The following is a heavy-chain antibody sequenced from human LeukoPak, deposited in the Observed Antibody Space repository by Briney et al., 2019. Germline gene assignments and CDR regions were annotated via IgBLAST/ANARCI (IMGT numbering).Heavy chain of an antibody. CDR2: INPNSGGT. Sequence: ASVKVSCKASGYTFTGYYMHWVRQAPGQGLEWMGWINPNSGGTNYAQKFQGRVTMTRGTSISTAYMELSRLRSDDTAVYYCARDVGDYYGPGTYYGMDVWGQGTTVTVSS. D-gene: IGHD3-10*01. CDR1: GYTFTGYY. J-gene: IGHJ6*02. CDR3: ARDVGDYYGPGTYYGMDV. V-gene: IGHV1-2*02.